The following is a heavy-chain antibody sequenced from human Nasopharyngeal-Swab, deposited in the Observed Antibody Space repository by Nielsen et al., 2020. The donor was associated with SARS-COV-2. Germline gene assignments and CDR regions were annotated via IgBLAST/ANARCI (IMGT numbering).Heavy chain of an antibody. CDR2: IYYSGST. Sequence: WIRQPPGKGLEWIGSIYYSGSTYYNPSLKSRVTISVDTSKNQFSLKLSSVTAADTAVYYCARHSLSGITIFGVVIPKNWFDPWGQGTLVTVSS. J-gene: IGHJ5*02. V-gene: IGHV4-39*01. CDR3: ARHSLSGITIFGVVIPKNWFDP. D-gene: IGHD3-3*01.